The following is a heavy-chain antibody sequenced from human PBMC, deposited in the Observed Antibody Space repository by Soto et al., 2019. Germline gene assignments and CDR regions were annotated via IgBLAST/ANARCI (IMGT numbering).Heavy chain of an antibody. J-gene: IGHJ4*02. CDR3: VQTTGWPGFDF. Sequence: GASVKVSCKASGYTFTSYGISWVRQAPGQGLEWMGWISAYNGNTNYAQKLQGRVTMTTDTSTSTAYMELRSLRAEDTAVYYCVQTTGWPGFDFWGQGTLVTVSS. CDR1: GYTFTSYG. D-gene: IGHD6-19*01. V-gene: IGHV1-18*01. CDR2: ISAYNGNT.